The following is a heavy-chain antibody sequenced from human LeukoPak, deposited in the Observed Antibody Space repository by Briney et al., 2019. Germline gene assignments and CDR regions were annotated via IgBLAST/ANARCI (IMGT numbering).Heavy chain of an antibody. CDR3: ARYYYGSGSYYKGFDY. Sequence: SETLSLTCAASGGSISSGGYSWSWIRQPPGKGLEWIGYIYHSGSTYYNPSLKSRVTISVGRSKNQFSLKLSSVTAADTAVYYCARYYYGSGSYYKGFDYWGQGTLVTVSS. CDR2: IYHSGST. J-gene: IGHJ4*02. V-gene: IGHV4-30-2*01. CDR1: GGSISSGGYS. D-gene: IGHD3-10*01.